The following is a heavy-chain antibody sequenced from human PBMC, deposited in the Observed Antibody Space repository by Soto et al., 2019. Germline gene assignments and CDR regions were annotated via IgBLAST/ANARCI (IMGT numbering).Heavy chain of an antibody. CDR1: GDTFNFYT. Sequence: QLVQSGAEVKKPGSSVKVSCKASGDTFNFYTINWVRQAPGLGLEWMGRFNPILSFSNSALKFQGRVTLTADKSTSTAYMVLSSLRSEDTAIYYCATSFGSGSRAFDYWGQGALVTVSS. D-gene: IGHD3-10*01. V-gene: IGHV1-69*02. J-gene: IGHJ4*02. CDR3: ATSFGSGSRAFDY. CDR2: FNPILSFS.